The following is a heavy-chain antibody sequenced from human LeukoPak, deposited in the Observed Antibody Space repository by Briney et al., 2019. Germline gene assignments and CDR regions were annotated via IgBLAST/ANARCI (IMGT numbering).Heavy chain of an antibody. V-gene: IGHV3-23*01. CDR1: GFTFSSYG. CDR2: ISGSGGST. Sequence: PGRSLRLSCAASGFTFSSYGMSWVRQAPGKGLEWVAAISGSGGSTYYADSVKGRFTISRDNSKNTLYLQMNSLRAEDTAVYYCSKGSIVGATSYYYLDVWGTGTTVTVSS. J-gene: IGHJ6*03. D-gene: IGHD1-26*01. CDR3: SKGSIVGATSYYYLDV.